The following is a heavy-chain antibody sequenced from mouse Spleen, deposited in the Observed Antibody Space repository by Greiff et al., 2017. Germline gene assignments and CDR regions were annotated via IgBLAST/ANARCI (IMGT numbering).Heavy chain of an antibody. CDR1: GYTFTSYW. Sequence: QVQLQQPGAELVKPGASVKMSCKASGYTFTSYWITWVKQRPGQGLEWIGDIYPGSGSTNYNEKFKSKATLTVDTSSSTAYMQLSSLTSEDSAVYYCAREGPYYYGSSYWYFDVWGTGTTVTVSS. V-gene: IGHV1-55*01. J-gene: IGHJ1*03. CDR3: AREGPYYYGSSYWYFDV. D-gene: IGHD1-1*01. CDR2: IYPGSGST.